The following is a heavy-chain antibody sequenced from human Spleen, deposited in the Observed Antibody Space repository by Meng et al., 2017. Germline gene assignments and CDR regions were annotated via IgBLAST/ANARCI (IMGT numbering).Heavy chain of an antibody. Sequence: VKLQQGGAGLLKPSETLSLTCAVYGGSFSGYYWSWIRQPPGKGLEWIGEINHSGSTNYNPSLKSRVTISVDTSKNQFSLKLSSVTAADTAVYYCASGRGSYRFFDYWGQGTLVTVSS. V-gene: IGHV4-34*01. CDR1: GGSFSGYY. CDR3: ASGRGSYRFFDY. CDR2: INHSGST. J-gene: IGHJ4*02. D-gene: IGHD1-26*01.